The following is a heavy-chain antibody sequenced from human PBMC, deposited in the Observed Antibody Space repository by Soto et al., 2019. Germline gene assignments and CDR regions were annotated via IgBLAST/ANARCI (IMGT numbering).Heavy chain of an antibody. V-gene: IGHV1-69*01. CDR3: AIGSTYSGEFEF. Sequence: VQLVQPGAEVKQPGSSVKVSCKASGGTFSSYTVTWVRQAPGQGLEWMGGFVPIVGTTDYSQNFQGRLTITADESATTGYMELSSLTSDDTARYYCAIGSTYSGEFEFWGQGTLVTVSS. J-gene: IGHJ4*02. CDR1: GGTFSSYT. D-gene: IGHD1-26*01. CDR2: FVPIVGTT.